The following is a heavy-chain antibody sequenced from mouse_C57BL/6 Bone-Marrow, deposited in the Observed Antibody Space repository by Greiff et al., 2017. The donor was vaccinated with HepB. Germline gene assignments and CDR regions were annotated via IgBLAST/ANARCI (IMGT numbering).Heavy chain of an antibody. CDR1: GFNIKDDY. J-gene: IGHJ2*01. CDR3: TPYDYDVDY. Sequence: EVQLQESGAELVRPGASVKLSCTASGFNIKDDYMHWVKQRPEQGLEWIGWIDPENGDTEYASKFQGKATITADTSSNTACLQLSSLTSEDTAVYYCTPYDYDVDYWGQGTTLTVSS. V-gene: IGHV14-4*01. D-gene: IGHD2-4*01. CDR2: IDPENGDT.